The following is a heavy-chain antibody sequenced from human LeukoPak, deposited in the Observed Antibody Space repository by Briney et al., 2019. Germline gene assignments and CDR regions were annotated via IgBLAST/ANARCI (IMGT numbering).Heavy chain of an antibody. V-gene: IGHV5-51*01. D-gene: IGHD6-13*01. J-gene: IGHJ6*03. Sequence: GESLKISCKGSGYSFTSHWIGWVRQMPGKGLEWMGIIYPGDSDTRYSPSFQGQVTISADKSISTAYLQWSSRKASDTAMYYCARVGVRGSSSWHYYYYMDVWGKGTTVTISS. CDR3: ARVGVRGSSSWHYYYYMDV. CDR1: GYSFTSHW. CDR2: IYPGDSDT.